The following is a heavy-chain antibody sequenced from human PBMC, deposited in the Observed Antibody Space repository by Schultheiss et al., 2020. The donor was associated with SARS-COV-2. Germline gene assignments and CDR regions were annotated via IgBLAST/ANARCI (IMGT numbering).Heavy chain of an antibody. D-gene: IGHD1-1*01. CDR3: ARGHDPVTYPYYFDY. Sequence: GESLKISCKASGYTFTSYYMHWVRQAPGQGLEWMGIINPSGGSTSYAQKFQGRVTMTRDTSTSTVYMELRSLTSDDTAVYYCARGHDPVTYPYYFDYWGQGTLVTVSS. CDR1: GYTFTSYY. V-gene: IGHV1-46*01. CDR2: INPSGGST. J-gene: IGHJ4*02.